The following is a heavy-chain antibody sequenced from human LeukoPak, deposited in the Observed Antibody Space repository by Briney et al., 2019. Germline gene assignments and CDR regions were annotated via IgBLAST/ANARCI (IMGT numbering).Heavy chain of an antibody. V-gene: IGHV3-23*01. J-gene: IGHJ4*02. CDR3: ARDAPGNTALDY. D-gene: IGHD5-18*01. Sequence: GGSLRLSCAASGFTFSSYAMSWVRQAPGKGLEWVSAISGSGGSAYYADSVKGRFTISRDNAKNTLYLQMNSLRAEDTAVYYCARDAPGNTALDYWGQGTLVTVSS. CDR2: ISGSGGSA. CDR1: GFTFSSYA.